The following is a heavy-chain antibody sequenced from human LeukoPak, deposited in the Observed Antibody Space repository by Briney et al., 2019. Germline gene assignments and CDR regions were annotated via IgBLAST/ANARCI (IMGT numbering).Heavy chain of an antibody. V-gene: IGHV3-21*01. CDR3: GSPEYTSSTGFDY. CDR2: ISSSISYI. D-gene: IGHD6-6*01. CDR1: GFTFCTYS. Sequence: GGSLRLSCAASGFTFCTYSMNWVRQAPGKGLEWVSSISSSISYIYYADSVKGRFTISRDNAKNSLYLQMNSLRAEETAVYYCGSPEYTSSTGFDYWGQGTLVTVSS. J-gene: IGHJ4*02.